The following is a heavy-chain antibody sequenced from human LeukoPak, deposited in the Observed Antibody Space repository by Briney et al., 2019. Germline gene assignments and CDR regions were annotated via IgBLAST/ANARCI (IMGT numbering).Heavy chain of an antibody. V-gene: IGHV3-33*01. CDR1: RFTFRNYG. CDR3: ARGPNSNWSGLDF. J-gene: IGHJ4*02. D-gene: IGHD6-6*01. CDR2: IWYDGSNQ. Sequence: GGSLRLSCAASRFTFRNYGMHWVRQAPGKGLEWVATIWYDGSNQYYADSVKGRFTISRDNSKNMLYLQMNSLRAEDTAVYYCARGPNSNWSGLDFWGQGTLLTVSS.